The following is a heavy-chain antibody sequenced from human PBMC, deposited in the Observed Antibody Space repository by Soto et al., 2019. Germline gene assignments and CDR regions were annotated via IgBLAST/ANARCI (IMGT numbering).Heavy chain of an antibody. CDR2: IYYSGST. J-gene: IGHJ4*02. CDR1: GGSISSSSYY. Sequence: QLQLQESGPGLVKPSETLSLTCTVSGGSISSSSYYWGWIRQPPGKGLEWIGSIYYSGSTYYNPSLRSRVTITVDTSKNQFSLKLSSVTAADTAVYYCARHWSPHTRYGSGSYYLGYFDYWGQGTLVTVSS. V-gene: IGHV4-39*01. D-gene: IGHD3-10*01. CDR3: ARHWSPHTRYGSGSYYLGYFDY.